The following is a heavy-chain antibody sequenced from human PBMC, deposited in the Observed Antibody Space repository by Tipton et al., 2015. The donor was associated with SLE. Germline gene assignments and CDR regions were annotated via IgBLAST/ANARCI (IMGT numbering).Heavy chain of an antibody. CDR1: GFTFSSYA. J-gene: IGHJ4*02. Sequence: SLRLSCAASGFTFSSYALHWVRQAPGKGLEWVAVISSDGSNKYYADSVKGRFTISRDNSKNTLYLQMNSLRAEDTAVYYCAKGYSSGWYGKPGDYWGQGTLVTVSS. CDR2: ISSDGSNK. CDR3: AKGYSSGWYGKPGDY. D-gene: IGHD6-19*01. V-gene: IGHV3-30-3*02.